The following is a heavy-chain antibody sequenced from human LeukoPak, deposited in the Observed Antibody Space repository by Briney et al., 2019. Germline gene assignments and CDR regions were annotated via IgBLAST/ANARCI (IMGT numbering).Heavy chain of an antibody. Sequence: PGGSLRLSCAASGFTFSSHSMNWVRQAPGKGLEWVSSISSSSSYIYYADSVKGRFTISRDNAKNSLYLQMNSLRAEDTAVYYCARDGFPGSSTRGGMDVWGQGTTVTVSS. V-gene: IGHV3-21*01. D-gene: IGHD2-2*01. CDR1: GFTFSSHS. J-gene: IGHJ6*02. CDR3: ARDGFPGSSTRGGMDV. CDR2: ISSSSSYI.